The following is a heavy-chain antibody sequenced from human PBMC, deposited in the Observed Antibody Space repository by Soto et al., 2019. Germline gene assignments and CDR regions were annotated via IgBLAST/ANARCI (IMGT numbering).Heavy chain of an antibody. V-gene: IGHV3-30-3*01. J-gene: IGHJ4*02. CDR2: ISYDGSNK. D-gene: IGHD3-3*01. Sequence: QVQLVESGGGVVQPGRSLRLSCAASGFTFSSYAMHWVRQAPGKGLEWVAVISYDGSNKYYPDSVKGRFTISRDNSKNTLYLQMNSLRAEDTAVYYCARDKRDLRFLEWSYYFDFWGQGTLVTVSS. CDR1: GFTFSSYA. CDR3: ARDKRDLRFLEWSYYFDF.